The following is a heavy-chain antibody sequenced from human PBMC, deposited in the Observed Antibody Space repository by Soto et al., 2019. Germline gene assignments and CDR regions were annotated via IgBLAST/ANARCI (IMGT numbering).Heavy chain of an antibody. D-gene: IGHD5-12*01. V-gene: IGHV4-34*01. CDR1: GGSFSGYY. CDR3: ARARRWLQFGDRYFDL. J-gene: IGHJ2*01. Sequence: QVQLQQWGAGLLKPSETLSLTCAVYGGSFSGYYWSWIRQPPGKGLEWIGEINHSGSTNYNPSLNSRVTISVDTSKNQFSLKLSSVTAAETAVYYCARARRWLQFGDRYFDLWGRGTLVTVSS. CDR2: INHSGST.